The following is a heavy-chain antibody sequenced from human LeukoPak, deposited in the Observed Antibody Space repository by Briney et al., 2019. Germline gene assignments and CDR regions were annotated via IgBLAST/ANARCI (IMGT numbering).Heavy chain of an antibody. CDR1: GYTFTGYY. J-gene: IGHJ4*02. Sequence: EASVKVSCKASGYTFTGYYMHWVRQAPGQGLERVGWIDPNTGDTNYAQKFQGWVTMTRDTSISTAYMDLSRLRSDDTAVYYCARGSRGYCSNMSCFYAVNFDYWGQGTLVTVSS. CDR2: IDPNTGDT. V-gene: IGHV1-2*04. D-gene: IGHD2-2*01. CDR3: ARGSRGYCSNMSCFYAVNFDY.